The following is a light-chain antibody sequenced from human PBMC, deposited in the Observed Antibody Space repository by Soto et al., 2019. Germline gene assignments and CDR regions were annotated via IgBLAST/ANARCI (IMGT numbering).Light chain of an antibody. CDR2: GAS. CDR3: QQYDSSSTWT. CDR1: QSFSSSY. V-gene: IGKV3-20*01. Sequence: IVLTQSPGTLSLSPGDRATLSCRASQSFSSSYVGWDQQKHGQPPRLLIYGASNRATGIPDRFSGSGSGTDFTLTISRLEPEDFAVYYCQQYDSSSTWTFGQGTKVDIK. J-gene: IGKJ1*01.